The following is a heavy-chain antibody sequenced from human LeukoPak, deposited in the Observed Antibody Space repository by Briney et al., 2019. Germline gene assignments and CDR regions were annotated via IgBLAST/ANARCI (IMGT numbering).Heavy chain of an antibody. Sequence: SETLSPTCTVSGGSISSGSYYWGWIRQPPGKGLEWIGSIYYSGSTYYNPSLKSRVTISVDTSKNQFSLKLSSVTAADTAVYYCARDRYGVSNNFDYWGQGTLVTVSS. CDR1: GGSISSGSYY. CDR2: IYYSGST. D-gene: IGHD3-10*01. J-gene: IGHJ4*02. CDR3: ARDRYGVSNNFDY. V-gene: IGHV4-39*07.